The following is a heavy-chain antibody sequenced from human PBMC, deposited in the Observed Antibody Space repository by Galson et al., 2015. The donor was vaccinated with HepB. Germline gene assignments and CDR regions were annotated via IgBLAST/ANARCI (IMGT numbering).Heavy chain of an antibody. CDR2: IIPIYGTA. Sequence: SVKVSCKASGGTFSSYAISWVRQAPGQGLEWMGGIIPIYGTANYAQKFQGRVTITADASTSTAYMELSSLRSEDTAVYYCARDPLRYCSSTSCPKQHYHYTTGTCCSKGAPSPSP. V-gene: IGHV1-69*13. J-gene: IGHJ6*03. CDR1: GGTFSSYA. CDR3: ARDPLRYCSSTSCPKQHYHYTTGT. D-gene: IGHD2-2*01.